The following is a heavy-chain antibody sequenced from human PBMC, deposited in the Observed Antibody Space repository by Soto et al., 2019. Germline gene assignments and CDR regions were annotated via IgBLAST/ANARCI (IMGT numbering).Heavy chain of an antibody. V-gene: IGHV3-23*01. CDR3: AKDLYAGDETYYFDY. D-gene: IGHD3-16*01. J-gene: IGHJ4*02. CDR2: ISGSGGST. CDR1: GFTFSSYA. Sequence: GGSLRLSCAASGFTFSSYAMSWVRQAPGKGLEWVSAISGSGGSTYYADSVKGRFTISRDNSKNTLYLQMNSLRAEDTAVYYCAKDLYAGDETYYFDYWGQGTLVTVSS.